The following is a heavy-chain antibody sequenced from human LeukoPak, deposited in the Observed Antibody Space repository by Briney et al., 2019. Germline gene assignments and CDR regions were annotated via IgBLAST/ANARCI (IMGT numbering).Heavy chain of an antibody. Sequence: GGSLRLSCAAPGVSFSTYIMKCVRQAPGRGGEWVSYIRSDIKTIYYVETVKGRFTISRDNAKNSLYLQMNSLRVEDTAMYYCATPFDYWGQGTLVTVSS. CDR3: ATPFDY. V-gene: IGHV3-48*01. CDR2: IRSDIKTI. CDR1: GVSFSTYI. J-gene: IGHJ4*02.